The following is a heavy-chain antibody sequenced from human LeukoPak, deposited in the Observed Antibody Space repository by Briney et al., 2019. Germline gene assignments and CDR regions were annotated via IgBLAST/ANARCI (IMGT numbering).Heavy chain of an antibody. CDR2: FYPGDSDT. CDR3: ARGYCSSTSCYRFDY. J-gene: IGHJ4*02. V-gene: IGHV5-51*01. Sequence: GESLKISCKGSGYNFITYWIGWVRQTPGKGLEWMGIFYPGDSDTRYSPSFQGQVTISADKSISTAYMQWSSLKASDTAMYYCARGYCSSTSCYRFDYWGQGTLVTVSS. D-gene: IGHD2-2*01. CDR1: GYNFITYW.